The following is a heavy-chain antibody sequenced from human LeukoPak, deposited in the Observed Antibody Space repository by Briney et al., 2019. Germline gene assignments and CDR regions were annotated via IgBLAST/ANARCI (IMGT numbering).Heavy chain of an antibody. J-gene: IGHJ3*02. CDR3: ASHCSGGSCSDDAFDI. D-gene: IGHD2-15*01. Sequence: NFGITGYAGSVNSLFTISRDNAKNCLYVQMNSVRGGDTALYYCASHCSGGSCSDDAFDIWGQGTMVTVSS. CDR2: NFGIT. V-gene: IGHV3-20*03.